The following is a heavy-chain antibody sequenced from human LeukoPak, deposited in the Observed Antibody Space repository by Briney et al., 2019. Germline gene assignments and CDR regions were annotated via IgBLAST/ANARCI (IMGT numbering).Heavy chain of an antibody. J-gene: IGHJ4*02. CDR2: IHRSGSP. CDR1: LDSTTSNF. D-gene: IGHD1-14*01. V-gene: IGHV4-4*02. Sequence: NPSETLSLTCTVSLDSTTSNFWSWVRQPPGKSLEWIGEIHRSGSPNYNPSLQSRVTISIDRSRNQIALELSSVTAADTAVYYCAREILGGFNPGAYWGQGTLVTVSS. CDR3: AREILGGFNPGAY.